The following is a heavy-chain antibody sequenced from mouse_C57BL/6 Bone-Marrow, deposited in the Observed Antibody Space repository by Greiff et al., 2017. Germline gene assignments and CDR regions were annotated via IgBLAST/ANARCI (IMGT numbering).Heavy chain of an antibody. J-gene: IGHJ2*01. CDR1: GFNIKNTY. V-gene: IGHV14-3*01. D-gene: IGHD1-1*01. Sequence: VQLQQSVAELVRPGASVKLSCTASGFNIKNTYMHWVKQRPEQGLEWIGRIDPANGNSKYAPKFQGKATITADTSSDTAYLQRSSLTSEDTAVYYCAKSHYYGSSPFDYWGQGTTLTVSS. CDR3: AKSHYYGSSPFDY. CDR2: IDPANGNS.